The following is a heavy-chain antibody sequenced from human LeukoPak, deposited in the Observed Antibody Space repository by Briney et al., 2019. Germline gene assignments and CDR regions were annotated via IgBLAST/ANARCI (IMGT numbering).Heavy chain of an antibody. V-gene: IGHV4-39*02. CDR3: ASYYDFWSGHSEY. CDR2: IYYSGST. J-gene: IGHJ4*02. CDR1: GGSISSSSYY. D-gene: IGHD3-3*01. Sequence: SETLSLTCTVSGGSISSSSYYWGWIRQPPGKGLEWIGSIYYSGSTYYNPSLKSRVTISVDTSKNHFSLKLTSVTAADTAVYYCASYYDFWSGHSEYWGQGTLVTVSS.